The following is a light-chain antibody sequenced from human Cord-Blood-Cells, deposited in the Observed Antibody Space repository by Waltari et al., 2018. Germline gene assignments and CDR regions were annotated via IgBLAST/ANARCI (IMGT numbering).Light chain of an antibody. J-gene: IGLJ1*01. CDR3: SSYTSSSTQV. CDR2: EVS. V-gene: IGLV2-14*01. Sequence: QPALTQPASVSGSPGQSITLSCTGTSSEVGGHNNVSWDQQHPGKAPKLRIEEVSNRPSGGSNRFSGSKSGNTASLTISGLQAEDEADYYCSSYTSSSTQVFGTGTKVTVL. CDR1: SSEVGGHNN.